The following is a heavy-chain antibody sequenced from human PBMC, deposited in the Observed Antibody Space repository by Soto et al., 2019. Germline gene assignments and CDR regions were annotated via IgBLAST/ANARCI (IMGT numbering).Heavy chain of an antibody. CDR1: GYTFTTYG. D-gene: IGHD3-16*01. Sequence: ASVKVSCKASGYTFTTYGISWVRQAPGQGLEWMGWISGYNGHTKYTQKFQGRVTMTTDTSTSTVYMDLRSLRSDDTAVYYCAREGEMPYYYYGLDVWGQGTTVTVSS. CDR3: AREGEMPYYYYGLDV. CDR2: ISGYNGHT. V-gene: IGHV1-18*01. J-gene: IGHJ6*02.